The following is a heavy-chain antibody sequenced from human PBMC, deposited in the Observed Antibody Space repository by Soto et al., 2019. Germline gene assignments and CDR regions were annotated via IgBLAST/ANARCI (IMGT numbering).Heavy chain of an antibody. CDR1: GYSFTSYY. Sequence: SVKVSCKASGYSFTSYYMHWARQEHGKGLKWMGIINPSGGSTSYAQKFQGRVTMTRDTSTSTVYMELSSLRSEDTAVYYCARDQTTVVAAAGNFDYWGQGTLVTVSS. V-gene: IGHV1-46*03. D-gene: IGHD6-13*01. CDR2: INPSGGST. CDR3: ARDQTTVVAAAGNFDY. J-gene: IGHJ4*02.